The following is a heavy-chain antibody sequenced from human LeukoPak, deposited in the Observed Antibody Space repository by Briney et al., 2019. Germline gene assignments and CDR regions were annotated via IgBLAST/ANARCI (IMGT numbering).Heavy chain of an antibody. CDR2: ISYDGSNK. Sequence: PGGSLRLSCAASGFTFSSYAIHSVRQAPGKGLEWVAVISYDGSNKYYADSVKGRFTISRDNSKSTPNLQMTSLRAEDTAVYYCARATGARYQRPFSYGMDVCGQGTTVTVSS. CDR3: ARATGARYQRPFSYGMDV. D-gene: IGHD2-2*01. V-gene: IGHV3-30-3*01. J-gene: IGHJ6*02. CDR1: GFTFSSYA.